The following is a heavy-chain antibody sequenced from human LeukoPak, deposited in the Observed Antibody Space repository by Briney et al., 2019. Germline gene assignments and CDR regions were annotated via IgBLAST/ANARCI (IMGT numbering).Heavy chain of an antibody. CDR3: ARTGWETYYFDS. J-gene: IGHJ4*02. CDR1: GRSISSGSYS. Sequence: SETLSLTCTVSGRSISSGSYSWNWIRQPAGKGLEWIGRIYTSGSTNYNPSLKSRLTISVDTSKNQFSLKLSSVTAADTAVYYCARTGWETYYFDSWGQGTLVTVSS. CDR2: IYTSGST. V-gene: IGHV4-61*02. D-gene: IGHD1-26*01.